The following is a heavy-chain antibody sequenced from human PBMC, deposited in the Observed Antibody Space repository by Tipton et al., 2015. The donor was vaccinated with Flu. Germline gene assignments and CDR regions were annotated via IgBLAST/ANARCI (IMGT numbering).Heavy chain of an antibody. CDR2: ISSSGSII. CDR1: GFTFSSFD. D-gene: IGHD1-26*01. J-gene: IGHJ3*02. Sequence: SLRLSCAASGFTFSSFDMNWVRQAPGKGLEWVSYISSSGSIIYYADSVKGRFTISRDNAKNSLYLQMNSLRGEDTAVYHCARETAGGIPGATGAFDIWGQGTEVTVSS. V-gene: IGHV3-48*03. CDR3: ARETAGGIPGATGAFDI.